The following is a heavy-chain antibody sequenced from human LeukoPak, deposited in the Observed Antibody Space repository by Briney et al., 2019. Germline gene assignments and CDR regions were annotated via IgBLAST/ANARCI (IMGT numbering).Heavy chain of an antibody. CDR3: ARETTLGPTSRMDV. J-gene: IGHJ6*04. CDR1: GGSVSSGSYY. V-gene: IGHV4-61*02. Sequence: SQTLSLTCSVSGGSVSSGSYYWTWIRQPAGKGLEWIGRFYTSGSTNYNPSLESRVTISVDTSKSQFSLKLSSVTAADTAVYYCARETTLGPTSRMDVWGKGTTVTVSS. D-gene: IGHD1-26*01. CDR2: FYTSGST.